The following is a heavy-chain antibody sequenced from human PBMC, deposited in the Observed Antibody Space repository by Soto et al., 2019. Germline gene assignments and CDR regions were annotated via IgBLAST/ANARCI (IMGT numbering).Heavy chain of an antibody. D-gene: IGHD3-10*01. Sequence: EVQLVESGGGLVQPGGSLRLSCTASGFAFSSYEMNWVSQAPGKGPEWVSYISSSSATIHYVDSVKGRFTISRDNAKNSVYLQMNSLRAEDSAIYYCARAAGIMTRGFHGMDVWGQGTTVTVSS. J-gene: IGHJ6*02. CDR3: ARAAGIMTRGFHGMDV. CDR1: GFAFSSYE. CDR2: ISSSSATI. V-gene: IGHV3-48*03.